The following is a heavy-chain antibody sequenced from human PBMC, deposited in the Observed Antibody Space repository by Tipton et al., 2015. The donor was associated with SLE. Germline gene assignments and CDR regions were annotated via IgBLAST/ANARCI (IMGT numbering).Heavy chain of an antibody. CDR1: GGSISSRSYY. CDR2: IYYSGST. CDR3: ARQRHSNYVPLYYYYMDV. D-gene: IGHD4-11*01. V-gene: IGHV4-39*01. Sequence: LRLSCTVSGGSISSRSYYWGWIRQPPGKGLEWIGMIYYSGSTYYNPSLKSRVTISVDTSKNQFSLKLSSVTAADTAVYYCARQRHSNYVPLYYYYMDVWGKGTTVTISS. J-gene: IGHJ6*03.